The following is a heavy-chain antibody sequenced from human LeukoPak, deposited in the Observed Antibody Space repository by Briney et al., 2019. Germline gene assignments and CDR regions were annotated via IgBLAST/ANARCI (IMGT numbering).Heavy chain of an antibody. CDR1: GGSISSSSYD. V-gene: IGHV4-39*01. D-gene: IGHD1-1*01. Sequence: PSETLSLTCTVSGGSISSSSYDWGWIRQPPGKGLEWIGSISYSGTTYYNPSLKTRVTISVDTSKNQFSLKLSSVTAADTAVYYCARRTATGRFDPWGQGTLVTVSS. CDR3: ARRTATGRFDP. J-gene: IGHJ5*02. CDR2: ISYSGTT.